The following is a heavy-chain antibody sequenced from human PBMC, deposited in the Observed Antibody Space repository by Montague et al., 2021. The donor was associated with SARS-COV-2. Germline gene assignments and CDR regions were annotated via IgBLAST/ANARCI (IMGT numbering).Heavy chain of an antibody. CDR1: GFTFNNHG. V-gene: IGHV3-30*19. J-gene: IGHJ4*02. D-gene: IGHD2-8*01. CDR2: ISYEGSKK. CDR3: AKSSIVFMLYVVRDHFDH. Sequence: SLRLSCAASGFTFNNHGMHWVRQAPGKGLEWVALISYEGSKKFYADSVKGRFTISRDSFKNTVYLQMSSLRAEDTAVYYCAKSSIVFMLYVVRDHFDHWGQGTQVAVSS.